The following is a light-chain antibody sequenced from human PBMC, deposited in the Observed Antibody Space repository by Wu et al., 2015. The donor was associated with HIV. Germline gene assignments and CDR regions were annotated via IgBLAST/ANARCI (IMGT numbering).Light chain of an antibody. Sequence: DIQMTQSPSSLSASVGDTVTITCRASQNIRTYLSWFQQKPGKAPQLLIYAASVLQSGVPSRFSGGGSGTEFTLTISRLQPEDFASYYCQQTYDTPVPFGQGTKVEIK. CDR2: AAS. CDR3: QQTYDTPVP. J-gene: IGKJ1*01. V-gene: IGKV1-39*01. CDR1: QNIRTY.